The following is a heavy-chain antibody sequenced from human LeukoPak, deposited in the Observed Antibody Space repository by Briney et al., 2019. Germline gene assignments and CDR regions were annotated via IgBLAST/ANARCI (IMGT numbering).Heavy chain of an antibody. D-gene: IGHD6-13*01. V-gene: IGHV4-38-2*01. CDR3: ARYSSSGKGDY. Sequence: SETLSLTCSVSGYSISSGYYWGWIRQPPGKGLEWIGNIYHGGSTYYNSSLKSRVTMSVDTSKNQFSLQLSPVTAADTAVYYCARYSSSGKGDYWGQGTLVTVSS. CDR2: IYHGGST. J-gene: IGHJ4*02. CDR1: GYSISSGYY.